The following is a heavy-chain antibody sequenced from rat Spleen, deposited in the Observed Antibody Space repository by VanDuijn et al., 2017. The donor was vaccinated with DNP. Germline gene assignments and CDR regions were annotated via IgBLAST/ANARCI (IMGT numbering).Heavy chain of an antibody. J-gene: IGHJ2*01. D-gene: IGHD1-9*01. V-gene: IGHV5-22*01. Sequence: EVQLVESGGGLVQPGRSLKLSCAASGFTFNDYFMAWVRQAPMKGLEWVASISYEGRSTNYGDSVKGRFTISRDNAKSTLYLQMDSLRSEDTATYYCARHLTMGITPFDYWGQGVMVTVSS. CDR2: ISYEGRST. CDR3: ARHLTMGITPFDY. CDR1: GFTFNDYF.